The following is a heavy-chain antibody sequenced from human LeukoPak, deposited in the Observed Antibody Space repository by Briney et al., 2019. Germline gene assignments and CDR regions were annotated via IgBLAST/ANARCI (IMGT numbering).Heavy chain of an antibody. CDR3: ARGGYCSSTSCYASGTPDY. CDR2: ISAYNGNT. J-gene: IGHJ4*02. CDR1: GYTFISYG. V-gene: IGHV1-18*01. D-gene: IGHD2-2*01. Sequence: ASVKVSCKASGYTFISYGISWVRQAPGQGLEWMGWISAYNGNTNYAQKLQGRVTMTTDTSTSTAYMELRSLRSDDTAVYYCARGGYCSSTSCYASGTPDYWGQGTLVTVSS.